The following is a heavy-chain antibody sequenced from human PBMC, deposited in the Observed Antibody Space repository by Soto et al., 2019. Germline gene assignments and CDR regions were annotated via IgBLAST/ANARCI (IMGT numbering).Heavy chain of an antibody. V-gene: IGHV1-3*01. CDR3: ARDLMSTVTTSDY. Sequence: QVQLVQSGAEVKKPGASVKVSCKASGYTFTSYAMHWVRQAPGQRLEWMGWINAGNGNTKYSQQFQGRVTITRDTSASTAYMELSSLRSEDTAVYYCARDLMSTVTTSDYWGQGTLVTVSS. CDR1: GYTFTSYA. D-gene: IGHD4-4*01. J-gene: IGHJ4*02. CDR2: INAGNGNT.